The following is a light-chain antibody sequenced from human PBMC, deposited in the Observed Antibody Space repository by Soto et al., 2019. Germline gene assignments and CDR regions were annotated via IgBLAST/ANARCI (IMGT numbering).Light chain of an antibody. CDR3: QQYDSWPVT. V-gene: IGKV3-15*01. J-gene: IGKJ4*01. CDR2: GAS. Sequence: IVLTHSPATLSVSPGLRFTFYFRASQYVSSNLAWYQHKPGQAPRLLISGASAGATGIPARFSGSGSGTEFTLTINSLQSEDFAIYYCQQYDSWPVTFGGGTKVDI. CDR1: QYVSSN.